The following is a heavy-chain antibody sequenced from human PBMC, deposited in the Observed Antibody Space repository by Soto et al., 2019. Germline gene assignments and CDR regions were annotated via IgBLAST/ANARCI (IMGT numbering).Heavy chain of an antibody. CDR2: ISGSGGST. J-gene: IGHJ6*02. CDR3: AKSLFSPVNPDRLDV. D-gene: IGHD4-17*01. V-gene: IGHV3-23*01. Sequence: PGGSLRLSCAASGFTFSSYAMSWVRQAPGKGLEWVSAISGSGGSTYYADSVKGRFTISRDNSKNTLYLQMNSLRAEDTAVYYFAKSLFSPVNPDRLDVWGQGTNVTVSS. CDR1: GFTFSSYA.